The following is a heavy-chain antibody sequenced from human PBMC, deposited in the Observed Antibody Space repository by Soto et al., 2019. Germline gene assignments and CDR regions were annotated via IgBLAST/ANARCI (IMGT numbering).Heavy chain of an antibody. D-gene: IGHD3-10*01. J-gene: IGHJ4*02. CDR2: SSGGGDTT. Sequence: EVQLLESGGGLVQPGGSLRLSCAASGFTFNNYAMTWVRQAPGKGLEWVSASSGGGDTTSYADSVKGRFIVSRDGSKNTLYLQMSSLRAEDTALYYCAKGRGGSGSLTPRVDFWGQGTLVTVSS. V-gene: IGHV3-23*01. CDR1: GFTFNNYA. CDR3: AKGRGGSGSLTPRVDF.